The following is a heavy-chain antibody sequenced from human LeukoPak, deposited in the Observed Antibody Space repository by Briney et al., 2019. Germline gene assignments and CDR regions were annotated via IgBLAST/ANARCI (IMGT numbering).Heavy chain of an antibody. Sequence: SETLSLTCTVSGGSISGYYWTWIRQPPGKGLEWIGYIHYSGSTNSHPSLKSGVTLSVDTSKQQFSLKLRSVTAADTAVYYCARGLLVGNTGYYFDYWGQGTLVTVSS. D-gene: IGHD1-26*01. J-gene: IGHJ4*02. V-gene: IGHV4-59*01. CDR1: GGSISGYY. CDR3: ARGLLVGNTGYYFDY. CDR2: IHYSGST.